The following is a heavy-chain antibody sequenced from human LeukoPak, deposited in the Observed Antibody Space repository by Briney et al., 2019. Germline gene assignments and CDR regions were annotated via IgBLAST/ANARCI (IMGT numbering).Heavy chain of an antibody. CDR2: INHSGST. V-gene: IGHV4-34*01. CDR3: ARGAQYYYGSGSYYSY. Sequence: SETLSLTCAVYGGSFSGYYWSWIRQPPGKGLEWIGEINHSGSTNYNPSLKSRVTISVGTSKNQFSLKLSSVTAADTAVYYCARGAQYYYGSGSYYSYWGQGTLVTVSS. CDR1: GGSFSGYY. D-gene: IGHD3-10*01. J-gene: IGHJ4*02.